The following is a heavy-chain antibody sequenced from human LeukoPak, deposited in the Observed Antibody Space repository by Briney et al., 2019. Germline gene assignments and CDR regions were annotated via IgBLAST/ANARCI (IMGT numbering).Heavy chain of an antibody. J-gene: IGHJ4*02. Sequence: GGSLRLSCAASGFTFSSYAMSWVRQAPGKGLEWVSAISGSGGSTYYADSVKGRFTISRDNSKNTLYLQMNSLRAEDTAVYYCAKESCSGGSCYMPGPTDLDYWGQGTLVTVSS. CDR2: ISGSGGST. V-gene: IGHV3-23*01. CDR1: GFTFSSYA. CDR3: AKESCSGGSCYMPGPTDLDY. D-gene: IGHD2-15*01.